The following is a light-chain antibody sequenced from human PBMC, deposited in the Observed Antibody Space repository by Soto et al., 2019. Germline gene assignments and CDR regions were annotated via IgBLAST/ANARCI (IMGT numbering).Light chain of an antibody. CDR3: QKYNSAPLT. Sequence: DIQMTQSPSSLSASVGDRVTITCRASQGISNFVAWYQQKPGKVPSLLIYSASTLQSGVPSRFSGSGSGTDFTLTISGLQPEDVATYYCQKYNSAPLTFGGGTKVEI. J-gene: IGKJ4*01. V-gene: IGKV1-27*01. CDR2: SAS. CDR1: QGISNF.